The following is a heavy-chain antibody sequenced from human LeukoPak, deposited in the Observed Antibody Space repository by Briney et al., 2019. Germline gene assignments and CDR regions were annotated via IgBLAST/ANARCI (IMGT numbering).Heavy chain of an antibody. CDR3: ARDMGYYYGILGY. Sequence: PSETLSLTCTVSGGSISSYYWSWIRQPPGKGLEWIGYIYYSGSTNYNPSLKSRVTISVDTSKNQFSLKLSSVTAADTAVYYCARDMGYYYGILGYWGQGTLVTVSS. V-gene: IGHV4-59*01. CDR2: IYYSGST. CDR1: GGSISSYY. D-gene: IGHD3-22*01. J-gene: IGHJ4*02.